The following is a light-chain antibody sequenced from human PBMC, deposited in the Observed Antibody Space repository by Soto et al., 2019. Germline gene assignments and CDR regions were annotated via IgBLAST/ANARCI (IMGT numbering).Light chain of an antibody. J-gene: IGKJ1*01. CDR3: QQYNNWPPDRT. V-gene: IGKV3-15*01. Sequence: EIVMTQSPATLSVSPGGRATLSCRASQSVSSNLAWYQQKPGQAPRLLIYGASTRATGIPARFSGSGSGTEFPLTISSLQSADFAIYFCQQYNNWPPDRTFGQGTKVEIK. CDR1: QSVSSN. CDR2: GAS.